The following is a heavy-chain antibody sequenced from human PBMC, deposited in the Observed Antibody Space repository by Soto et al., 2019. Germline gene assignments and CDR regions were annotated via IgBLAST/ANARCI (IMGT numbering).Heavy chain of an antibody. V-gene: IGHV1-18*01. CDR3: ARGSFYDFWSGDPRGYYGMDV. Sequence: ASVKVSCKASGYTFTSYGISWVRQAPGQGLEWMGWISAYNGNTNYAQKLQGRVTMTTGTSTSTAYMELRSLRSDDTAVYYCARGSFYDFWSGDPRGYYGMDVWGQGTTVTVSS. J-gene: IGHJ6*02. CDR2: ISAYNGNT. D-gene: IGHD3-3*01. CDR1: GYTFTSYG.